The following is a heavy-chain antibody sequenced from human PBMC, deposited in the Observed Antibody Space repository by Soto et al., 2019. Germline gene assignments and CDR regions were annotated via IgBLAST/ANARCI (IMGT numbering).Heavy chain of an antibody. CDR3: ARQIYDSDTGPNFQYYFDS. CDR2: IDPMDSQT. D-gene: IGHD3-22*01. V-gene: IGHV5-10-1*01. Sequence: GESLKISCKGSGYSFAGYWITWVRQKPGKGLEWMGRIDPMDSQTYYSPSFRGHVTISATKSITTVFLQWRSLRASDTAMYYCARQIYDSDTGPNFQYYFDSWGQGTPVTVSS. CDR1: GYSFAGYW. J-gene: IGHJ4*02.